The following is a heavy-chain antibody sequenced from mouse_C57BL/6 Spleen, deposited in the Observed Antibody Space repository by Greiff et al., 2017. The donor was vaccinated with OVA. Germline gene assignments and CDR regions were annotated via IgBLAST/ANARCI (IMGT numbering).Heavy chain of an antibody. CDR1: GFTFSSYA. D-gene: IGHD1-2*01. CDR2: ISTGGDYT. V-gene: IGHV5-9-1*02. Sequence: EVKLVESGEGLVKPGGSLKLSCAASGFTFSSYAMSWVRQTPEKRLEWVAYISTGGDYTYYADTVKGRVTISRDKAKNTLYLQMSSLTSEDRAMYYCTRDRLFDYWGQGTTLTVSS. J-gene: IGHJ2*01. CDR3: TRDRLFDY.